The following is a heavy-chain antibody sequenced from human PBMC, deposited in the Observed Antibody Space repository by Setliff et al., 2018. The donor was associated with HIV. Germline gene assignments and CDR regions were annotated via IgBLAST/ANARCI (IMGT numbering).Heavy chain of an antibody. J-gene: IGHJ4*02. D-gene: IGHD2-21*01. V-gene: IGHV3-7*01. CDR2: VTPDGGDK. CDR3: VRDLARVIAH. Sequence: SGGSLRLSCAASGFMFGVDWMSWVRQTPGKGLEWVASVTPDGGDKYYANSMRGRFTISRDNGKNAVYLQMNSLTAEDTALYYCVRDLARVIAHWGQGTLVTVSS. CDR1: GFMFGVDW.